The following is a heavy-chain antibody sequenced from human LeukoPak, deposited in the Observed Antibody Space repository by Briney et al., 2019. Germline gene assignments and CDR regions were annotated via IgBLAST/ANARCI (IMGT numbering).Heavy chain of an antibody. CDR2: IKQDGSEK. CDR3: AREKLPNY. V-gene: IGHV3-7*03. J-gene: IGHJ4*02. Sequence: GGSLRLSCAASGFTFSSYGMHWVRQAPGKGLEWVANIKQDGSEKYYVDSVKGRFTISRDNAKNSLYLQMNSLRAEDTAVYYCAREKLPNYWGQGTLVTVSS. D-gene: IGHD2-15*01. CDR1: GFTFSSYG.